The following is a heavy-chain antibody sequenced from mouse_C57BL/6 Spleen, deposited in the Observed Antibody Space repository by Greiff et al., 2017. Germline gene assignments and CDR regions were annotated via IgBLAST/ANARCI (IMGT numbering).Heavy chain of an antibody. CDR1: GFNIKDYY. V-gene: IGHV14-2*01. CDR2: IDPEDGET. J-gene: IGHJ4*01. D-gene: IGHD2-3*01. CDR3: ARRDDDHAMDY. Sequence: EVQLQQSGAELVKPGASVKLSCTASGFNIKDYYMHWVKQRTEQGLEWIGRIDPEDGETKYAPKFQGKATLTADTSSNTAYLQLSRLTSEDTAVYYCARRDDDHAMDYWGQGTSVTVSS.